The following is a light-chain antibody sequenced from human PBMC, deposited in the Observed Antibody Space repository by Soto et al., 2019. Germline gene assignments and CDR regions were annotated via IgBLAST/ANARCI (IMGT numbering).Light chain of an antibody. Sequence: AIQMTQSPSSLSASVGDTVTITCRASQGIRNDLGWYQQKPGKAPTLLIYDASTLHSGVPSRFSGSASGADFTLTISGLQPEDFATYFCLQDFNFPPTFGXGTKXEXK. CDR1: QGIRND. V-gene: IGKV1-6*01. CDR2: DAS. J-gene: IGKJ1*01. CDR3: LQDFNFPPT.